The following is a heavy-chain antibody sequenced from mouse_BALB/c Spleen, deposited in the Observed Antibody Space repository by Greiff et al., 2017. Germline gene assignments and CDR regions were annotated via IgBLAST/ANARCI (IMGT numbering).Heavy chain of an antibody. CDR3: ARGAYYGNSYYAMDY. J-gene: IGHJ4*01. Sequence: VQLQQSGAELVKPGASVKLSCTASGFNIKDTYMPWVKQRPEQGLEWIGRIDPANGNTKYDPKFQGKATITADTSSNTAYLQLSSLTSEDTAVYYCARGAYYGNSYYAMDYWGQGTSVTVSS. CDR2: IDPANGNT. V-gene: IGHV14-3*02. CDR1: GFNIKDTY. D-gene: IGHD2-10*01.